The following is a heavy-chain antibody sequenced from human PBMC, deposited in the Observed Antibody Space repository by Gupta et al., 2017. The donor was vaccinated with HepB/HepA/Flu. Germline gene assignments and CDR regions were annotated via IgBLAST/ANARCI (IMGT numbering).Heavy chain of an antibody. D-gene: IGHD1-1*01. V-gene: IGHV3-23*01. CDR1: GFTFNTYG. Sequence: EVQLLESGGGLVQPGGSLRLSCAASGFTFNTYGMSWVRQAPGKGLEWVSTISGSGGSTYSADSVKGRFTISRDNSKNTLYLQMNSLRAEDTAIYYCAKDCTTYGTFDYWGQGTLVTVSS. J-gene: IGHJ4*02. CDR3: AKDCTTYGTFDY. CDR2: ISGSGGST.